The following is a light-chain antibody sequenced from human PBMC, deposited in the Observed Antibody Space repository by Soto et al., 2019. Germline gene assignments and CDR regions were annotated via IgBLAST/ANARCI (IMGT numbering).Light chain of an antibody. Sequence: DIQMTQSPSTLSASVGDRVTITGRASQSISSWLAWYQQKPGKAPKLLIYDASSLESGVPSRFSGSGSVTECTLTISSLQPDDFATYYCQQYNSYWWTFGQGTKVDIK. V-gene: IGKV1-5*01. CDR2: DAS. J-gene: IGKJ1*01. CDR1: QSISSW. CDR3: QQYNSYWWT.